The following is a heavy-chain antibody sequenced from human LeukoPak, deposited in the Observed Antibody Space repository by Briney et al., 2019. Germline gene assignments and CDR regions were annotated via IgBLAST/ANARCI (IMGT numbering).Heavy chain of an antibody. CDR1: GGSISSGDYY. Sequence: PSETLSLTCTVSGGSISSGDYYWSWIRQPPGKGLEWIAYMYYSGSTYYNPSLKNRVTMSADTSKNQLSLKLSSVTAADTAVYYCARPYYYDSRIDPWGQGILVTVSS. D-gene: IGHD3-22*01. V-gene: IGHV4-30-4*01. CDR3: ARPYYYDSRIDP. CDR2: MYYSGST. J-gene: IGHJ5*02.